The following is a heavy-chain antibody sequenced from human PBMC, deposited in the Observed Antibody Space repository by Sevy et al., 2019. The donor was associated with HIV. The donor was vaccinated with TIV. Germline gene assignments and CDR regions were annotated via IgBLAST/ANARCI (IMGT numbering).Heavy chain of an antibody. J-gene: IGHJ6*02. CDR1: GFTFSNSY. Sequence: GGSLRLSCEASGFTFSNSYMSWVRQSPGKGLEWVSYISSRGSTIYYAESVKGRFTISRDNAKNSLYLQMNGLRDDDTAVYYCARDLVVIYGSGNYSNYGMDIWGQGTTVPVSS. CDR3: ARDLVVIYGSGNYSNYGMDI. V-gene: IGHV3-11*01. D-gene: IGHD3-10*01. CDR2: ISSRGSTI.